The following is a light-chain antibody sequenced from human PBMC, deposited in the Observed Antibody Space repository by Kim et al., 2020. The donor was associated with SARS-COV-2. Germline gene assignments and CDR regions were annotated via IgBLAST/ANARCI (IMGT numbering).Light chain of an antibody. Sequence: GQSVTISCTGTSDDVGFYNYVSWYQQYPGKAPKLLIYEVRKRPSGVPDRFSGYKSGNTASLTVSGLQTEDEAAYYCSSYGGRNDLIFGGGTKLTVL. V-gene: IGLV2-8*01. CDR3: SSYGGRNDLI. CDR1: SDDVGFYNY. CDR2: EVR. J-gene: IGLJ2*01.